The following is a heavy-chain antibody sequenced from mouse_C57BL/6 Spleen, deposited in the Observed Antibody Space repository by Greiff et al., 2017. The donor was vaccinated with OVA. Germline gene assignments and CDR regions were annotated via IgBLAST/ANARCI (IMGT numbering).Heavy chain of an antibody. J-gene: IGHJ2*01. V-gene: IGHV1-82*01. CDR2: IYPGDGDT. CDR1: GYAFSSSW. CDR3: ARGEGDY. Sequence: QVQLQQSGPELVKPGASVKISCKASGYAFSSSWMNWVKQRPGKGLEWIGRIYPGDGDTNYNGKFKGKATLTADKSSSTAYMQLSSLTSEDSAVYFCARGEGDYWGQGTTLTVSS.